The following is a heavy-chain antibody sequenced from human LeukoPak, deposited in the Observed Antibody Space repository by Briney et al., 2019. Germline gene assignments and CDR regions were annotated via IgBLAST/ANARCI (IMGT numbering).Heavy chain of an antibody. Sequence: SETLSLTCTVSGGSVSSGSYFWSWVRQPPGKGLEWIAYISYTGSTNYNSSLKSRVTISLDTSKNHFSLKLRSVTAADTAVYYCARGTLTGRVVYLDYWGQGTLVTVSS. V-gene: IGHV4-61*03. J-gene: IGHJ4*02. CDR1: GGSVSSGSYF. CDR3: ARGTLTGRVVYLDY. CDR2: ISYTGST. D-gene: IGHD3-9*01.